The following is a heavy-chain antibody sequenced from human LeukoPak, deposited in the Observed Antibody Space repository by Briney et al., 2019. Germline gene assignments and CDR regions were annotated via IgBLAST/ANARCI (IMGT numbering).Heavy chain of an antibody. J-gene: IGHJ3*02. Sequence: SETLSLTCTVSGGSISSSSYYWGWIRQPPGKGLEWIGSIYYSGSTYYNPSLKSRVTISADTSKNQFSLKLSSVTAADTAVYYCARRGSSSWYGGAFDIWGQGTMVTVSS. CDR2: IYYSGST. CDR1: GGSISSSSYY. V-gene: IGHV4-39*01. CDR3: ARRGSSSWYGGAFDI. D-gene: IGHD6-13*01.